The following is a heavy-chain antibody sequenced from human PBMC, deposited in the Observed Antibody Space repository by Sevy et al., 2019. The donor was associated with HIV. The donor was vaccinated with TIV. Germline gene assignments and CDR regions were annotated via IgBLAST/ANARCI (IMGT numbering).Heavy chain of an antibody. CDR2: IYYSGST. V-gene: IGHV4-39*01. CDR3: ASTAYYYGSGSAPRYYYYYGMDV. CDR1: GGSISSSSYY. J-gene: IGHJ6*02. Sequence: SESLSLTCTVSGGSISSSSYYWGWIRQPPGKGLEWIGTIYYSGSTYYNPSLKSRVTISVDTSKNQFSLKVSSVTAADTAVYYCASTAYYYGSGSAPRYYYYYGMDVWGQGTTVTVSS. D-gene: IGHD3-10*01.